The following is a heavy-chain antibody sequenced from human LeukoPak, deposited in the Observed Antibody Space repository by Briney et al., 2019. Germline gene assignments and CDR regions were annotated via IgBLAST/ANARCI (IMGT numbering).Heavy chain of an antibody. CDR3: ARRGQLGPYNWFDP. J-gene: IGHJ5*02. D-gene: IGHD6-6*01. CDR1: GYTLTELS. CDR2: FDPEDGET. V-gene: IGHV1-24*01. Sequence: ASVKVSCKVSGYTLTELSMHWVRQAPGKGLEWMGGFDPEDGETIYAQKFQGRVTITADESTSTAYMELSSLRSEDTAVYYCARRGQLGPYNWFDPWGQGTLVTVSS.